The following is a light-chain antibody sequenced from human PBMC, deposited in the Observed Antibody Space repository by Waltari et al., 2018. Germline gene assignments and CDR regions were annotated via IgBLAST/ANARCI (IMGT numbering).Light chain of an antibody. V-gene: IGLV1-40*01. Sequence: QSVLTQPPSVSVAPGPRVTFSCTGSSSNTGAGDDVSWYQQLPGTAPNLLIYGNSNRPSGVPDRFSGSKSGTSASLAITGLQAEDEADYYCQSYDSSSVVFGGGTKLTVL. CDR3: QSYDSSSVV. J-gene: IGLJ2*01. CDR1: SSNTGAGDD. CDR2: GNS.